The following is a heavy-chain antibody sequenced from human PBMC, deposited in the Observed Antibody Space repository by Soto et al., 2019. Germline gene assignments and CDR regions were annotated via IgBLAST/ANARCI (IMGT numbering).Heavy chain of an antibody. J-gene: IGHJ4*02. CDR3: AKDRYYDQKTYYVDY. Sequence: GGSLRLSCAASGFTFSSYGMHWVRQAPGKGLEWVAVISYDGSNKYYADSVKGRFTISRDNSKNTLYLQMNSLRAEDTAVYYCAKDRYYDQKTYYVDYWGQGTLVTVSS. D-gene: IGHD3-22*01. V-gene: IGHV3-30*18. CDR1: GFTFSSYG. CDR2: ISYDGSNK.